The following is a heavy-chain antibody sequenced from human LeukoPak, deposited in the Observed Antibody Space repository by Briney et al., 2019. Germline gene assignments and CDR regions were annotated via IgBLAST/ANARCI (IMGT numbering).Heavy chain of an antibody. CDR3: ARIDWHLRGDAFDI. D-gene: IGHD3-9*01. Sequence: SETLSLTCTVSGGSISSYYWSWIRQPPGKGLEWIGYIYYTGYTNYNPSLKSRVTISIDTSKNQFSLKLTSVTAADTAVYYCARIDWHLRGDAFDIWGQGTMVTVSS. V-gene: IGHV4-59*08. CDR2: IYYTGYT. J-gene: IGHJ3*02. CDR1: GGSISSYY.